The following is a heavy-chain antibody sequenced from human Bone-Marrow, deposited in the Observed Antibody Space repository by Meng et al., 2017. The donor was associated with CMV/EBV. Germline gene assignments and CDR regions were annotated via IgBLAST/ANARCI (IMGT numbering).Heavy chain of an antibody. D-gene: IGHD3-10*01. Sequence: SETLSLTCAVYGGSFSGYYWSWIRQPPGKGLEWIGEINHSGSTNHNPSLKSRVTISVDTSKNQFSLKLSSVTAADTAVYYCAREAYYYGSGSYVLWGQGTLVTVSS. CDR1: GGSFSGYY. J-gene: IGHJ4*02. CDR3: AREAYYYGSGSYVL. V-gene: IGHV4-34*01. CDR2: INHSGST.